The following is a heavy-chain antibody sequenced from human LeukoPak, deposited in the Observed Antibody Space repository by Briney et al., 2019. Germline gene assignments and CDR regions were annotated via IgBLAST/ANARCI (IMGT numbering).Heavy chain of an antibody. CDR3: ARGLAVPPYNWFDP. J-gene: IGHJ5*02. V-gene: IGHV4-4*07. CDR2: ISASGNT. CDR1: GGSINGNY. D-gene: IGHD2-2*01. Sequence: SETLSLTCSVSGGSINGNYWSWIRQPAGKGLEWIGLISASGNTNYNPSLEGRITMSVDASKNQFSLTLRSVTAADTAVYYCARGLAVPPYNWFDPWGQGTLVTVSS.